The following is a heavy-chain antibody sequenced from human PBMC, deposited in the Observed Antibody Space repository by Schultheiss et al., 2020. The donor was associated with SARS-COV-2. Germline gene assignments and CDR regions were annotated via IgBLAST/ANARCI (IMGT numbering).Heavy chain of an antibody. CDR3: AKVEGFGVVIIPYYYGMDV. D-gene: IGHD3-3*01. Sequence: GGSLRLSCAASGFTFSSYWMHWVRQAPGKGLVWVSRINSDGSSTSYADSVKGRFTISRDNSKNTLYLQMNSLRAEDTAVYYCAKVEGFGVVIIPYYYGMDVWGQGTTVTVSS. CDR1: GFTFSSYW. CDR2: INSDGSST. V-gene: IGHV3-74*01. J-gene: IGHJ6*02.